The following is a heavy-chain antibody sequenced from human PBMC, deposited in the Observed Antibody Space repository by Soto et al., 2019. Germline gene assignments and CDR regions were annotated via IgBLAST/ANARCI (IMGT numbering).Heavy chain of an antibody. D-gene: IGHD2-8*01. CDR1: GGSLSGYY. V-gene: IGHV4-34*02. Sequence: QVQLQQWGAGLVKPSETLSLTCAVSGGSLSGYYWNWIRQAPGRGLEGIGEINNSGGTNYNPSLKSRRIIAMDAAKNHVYLNLTSMTAADTAIAYCARYPAFCSNGIDCPPDPWGQGTQVTVSS. CDR3: ARYPAFCSNGIDCPPDP. CDR2: INNSGGT. J-gene: IGHJ5*02.